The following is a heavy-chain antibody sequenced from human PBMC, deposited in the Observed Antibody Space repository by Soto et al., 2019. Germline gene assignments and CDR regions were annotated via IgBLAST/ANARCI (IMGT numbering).Heavy chain of an antibody. Sequence: QVQLVQSGAEVKKPGSSVKVSCKASGGTFSSYSINWVRQAPGQGLEWMGEIIPIFGTANYAQKFKGRVTMTANESTSTAYMELSSLRSEDTAVYYCARDGGRHSGGIDYWGQGTLVTVSS. D-gene: IGHD1-26*01. V-gene: IGHV1-69*01. CDR1: GGTFSSYS. J-gene: IGHJ4*02. CDR2: IIPIFGTA. CDR3: ARDGGRHSGGIDY.